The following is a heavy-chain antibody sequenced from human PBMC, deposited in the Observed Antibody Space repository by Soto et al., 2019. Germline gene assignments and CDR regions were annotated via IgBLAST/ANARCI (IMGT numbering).Heavy chain of an antibody. CDR2: ITTSDDIT. D-gene: IGHD3-3*01. V-gene: IGHV3-23*01. CDR1: GFIFKDFA. J-gene: IGHJ5*02. Sequence: DVQLFESGGGLVEPGESLRLSCAPSGFIFKDFAMSWVRQAPGKGLEWVSTITTSDDITYSADSVRGRFTISRDNSAHTLFLQMSSLRGDDTATYYCTKGDSSGYFDPSTGYSTPDHWGQGTLVTVSS. CDR3: TKGDSSGYFDPSTGYSTPDH.